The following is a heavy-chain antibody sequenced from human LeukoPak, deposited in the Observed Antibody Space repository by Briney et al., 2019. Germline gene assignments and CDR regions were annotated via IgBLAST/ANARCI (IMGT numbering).Heavy chain of an antibody. CDR3: AIMHPSYDDRGYWVQ. Sequence: GESLRLSCAASGFTFSSYAMSWVRQAPGKGLEWVSGISISGGSTSYADSVKGRFTISRDNPRNTLYMETNSLRAEDTALYYCAIMHPSYDDRGYWVQWGQGTLVTVPS. CDR2: ISISGGST. J-gene: IGHJ4*02. D-gene: IGHD3-22*01. V-gene: IGHV3-23*01. CDR1: GFTFSSYA.